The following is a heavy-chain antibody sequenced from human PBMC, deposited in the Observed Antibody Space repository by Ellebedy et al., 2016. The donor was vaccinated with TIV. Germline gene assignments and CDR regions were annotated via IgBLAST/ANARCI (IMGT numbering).Heavy chain of an antibody. J-gene: IGHJ4*02. CDR3: ARDLGSSGWYGRDY. CDR1: GGSLTSYY. Sequence: SETLSLTCGVFGGSLTSYYWSWIRQSPGQGLEWIGEVSYSGSTYYNSSLKSRVAIFLDTPKNQFSLKLSSVTAADTAVYYCARDLGSSGWYGRDYWGQGTLVTVSS. CDR2: VSYSGST. D-gene: IGHD6-19*01. V-gene: IGHV4-34*01.